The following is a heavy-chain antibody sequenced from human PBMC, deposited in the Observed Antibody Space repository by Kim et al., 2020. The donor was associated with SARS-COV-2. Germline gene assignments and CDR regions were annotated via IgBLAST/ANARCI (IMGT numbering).Heavy chain of an antibody. CDR3: ARFPTVTMSEYYYYYYGMDV. J-gene: IGHJ6*02. Sequence: SETLSLTCTVSGGSISSGGYYWSWIRQHPGKGLEWIGYIYYSGSTYYNPSLKSRVTISVDTSKNQFSLKLSSVTAADTAVYYCARFPTVTMSEYYYYYYGMDVWGQGTTVTVSS. D-gene: IGHD4-17*01. V-gene: IGHV4-31*03. CDR1: GGSISSGGYY. CDR2: IYYSGST.